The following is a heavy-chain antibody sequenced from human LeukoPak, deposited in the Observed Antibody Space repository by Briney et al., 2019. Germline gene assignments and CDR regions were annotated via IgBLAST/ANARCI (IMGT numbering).Heavy chain of an antibody. CDR3: ARCSSSWYRSYYYYGMDV. CDR2: IYPGDSDT. D-gene: IGHD6-13*01. Sequence: GESLKISCKGSGYSFTSYWIGWVRQMPGEGLEWMGIIYPGDSDTRYSPSFQGQVTISTDKSISTAYLQWSSLKASDTAMYYCARCSSSWYRSYYYYGMDVWGQGTTVTVSS. V-gene: IGHV5-51*01. J-gene: IGHJ6*02. CDR1: GYSFTSYW.